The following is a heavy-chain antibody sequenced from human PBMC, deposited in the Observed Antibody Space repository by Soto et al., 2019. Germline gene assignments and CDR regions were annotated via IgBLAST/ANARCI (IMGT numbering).Heavy chain of an antibody. J-gene: IGHJ6*02. V-gene: IGHV1-69*12. CDR1: GGTFSSYA. D-gene: IGHD4-17*01. CDR3: ARGPLHYGDYVDHYYGMDV. Sequence: QVQLVQSGAEVKKPGSSVKVSCKASGGTFSSYAISWVRQAPGQGLEWMGGIIPIFGTANYAQKFQGRVTITADESTSTAYMELSSLRSEDTAVYYCARGPLHYGDYVDHYYGMDVWGQGTTVTVSS. CDR2: IIPIFGTA.